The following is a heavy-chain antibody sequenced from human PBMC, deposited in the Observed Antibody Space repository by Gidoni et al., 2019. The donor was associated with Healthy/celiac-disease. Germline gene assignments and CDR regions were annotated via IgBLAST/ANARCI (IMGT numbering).Heavy chain of an antibody. CDR1: GFPFSSYG. V-gene: IGHV3-33*01. CDR2: RWYDGSNK. Sequence: QVQLVESGGGVVQPGRSLRLSCAASGFPFSSYGMHWVRQAPGKGLEWVAVRWYDGSNKYYADSVKGRFTISRDNSKNTLYLQMNSLRAEDTAVYYCARAPSLKEYYFDYWGQGTLVTVSS. CDR3: ARAPSLKEYYFDY. J-gene: IGHJ4*02.